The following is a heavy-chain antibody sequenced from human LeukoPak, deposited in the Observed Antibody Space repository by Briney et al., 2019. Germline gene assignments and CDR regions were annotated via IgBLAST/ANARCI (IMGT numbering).Heavy chain of an antibody. J-gene: IGHJ6*02. CDR2: ISYDGSNK. V-gene: IGHV3-30*04. CDR3: AKEGGLAVADYYYGMDV. Sequence: GGSLRLSCAASGFTFSSYAMHWVRQAPGKGLEWVAVISYDGSNKYYADSVKGRFTISRDNSKNTLYLQMNSLRAEDTAVYYCAKEGGLAVADYYYGMDVWGQGTTVTVSS. CDR1: GFTFSSYA. D-gene: IGHD6-19*01.